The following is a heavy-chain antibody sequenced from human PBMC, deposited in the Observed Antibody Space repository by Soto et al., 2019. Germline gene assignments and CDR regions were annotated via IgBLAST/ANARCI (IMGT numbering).Heavy chain of an antibody. CDR3: ASVSGYSYGNRPANWFDP. Sequence: SVKVSCKASGGTFSSYAISWVLQAPGQGLEWMGGIIPIFGTANYAQKFQGRVTITADESTSTAYMELSSLRSEDTAVYYCASVSGYSYGNRPANWFDPWGQGTLVTVS. CDR1: GGTFSSYA. J-gene: IGHJ5*02. CDR2: IIPIFGTA. V-gene: IGHV1-69*13. D-gene: IGHD5-18*01.